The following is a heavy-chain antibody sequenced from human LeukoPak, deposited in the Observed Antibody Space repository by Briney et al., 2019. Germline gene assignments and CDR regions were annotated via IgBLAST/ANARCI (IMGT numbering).Heavy chain of an antibody. D-gene: IGHD3-10*01. Sequence: SETLYLTCTVSGGSTSSYYWSWIRQPPGKGLEWIGYIYYSGSTNYNPSLKSRVTISVDTSKNQFSLKLSSVTAADTAVYYCAREEGSYLQLNNWLDPWGQGTLVTVSS. CDR1: GGSTSSYY. CDR2: IYYSGST. V-gene: IGHV4-59*01. CDR3: AREEGSYLQLNNWLDP. J-gene: IGHJ5*02.